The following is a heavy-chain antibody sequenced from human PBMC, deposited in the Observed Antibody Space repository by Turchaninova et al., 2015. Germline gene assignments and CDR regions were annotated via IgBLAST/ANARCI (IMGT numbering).Heavy chain of an antibody. J-gene: IGHJ4*02. D-gene: IGHD1-1*01. CDR2: ICPHSGSS. V-gene: IGHV4-31*03. CDR3: AREMRYGTDPGYYYDH. CDR1: GDSISSPGYY. Sequence: QVQLHESGPGLVKPSQTLSLTCSVSGDSISSPGYYWTWISPRPGQHMGWIGYICPHSGSSHYTSSLRSRLPISPGTSKYQISLTVNSGTAADTAIYYCAREMRYGTDPGYYYDHWGQGTLVSVSS.